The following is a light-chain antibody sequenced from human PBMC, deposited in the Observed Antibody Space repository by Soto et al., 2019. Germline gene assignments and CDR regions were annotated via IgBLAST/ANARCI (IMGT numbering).Light chain of an antibody. Sequence: QSVLAQPPSASGSPGQSVTIFCTGTSSDVGGYNYVSWYQQHPGKAPKLMIYEVSKRPSGVPDRFSGSKSGNTASLTVSGLQAEDEADYYCSSYAGSNNPYVFGTGTKVTVL. CDR3: SSYAGSNNPYV. J-gene: IGLJ1*01. CDR1: SSDVGGYNY. CDR2: EVS. V-gene: IGLV2-8*01.